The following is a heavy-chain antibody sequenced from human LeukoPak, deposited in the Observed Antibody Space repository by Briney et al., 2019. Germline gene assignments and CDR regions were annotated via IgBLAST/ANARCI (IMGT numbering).Heavy chain of an antibody. Sequence: GGTLRLSCAASGFPFDDYGMSWVRLAPGKGLEWVSGVSWNGAYTEYADSVRGRFTISRDNAKKSLYLQMNSLRVDDTALYYCARRKGPYGSGTYYDSWGQGTLVSVSS. V-gene: IGHV3-20*04. D-gene: IGHD3-10*01. CDR1: GFPFDDYG. CDR2: VSWNGAYT. CDR3: ARRKGPYGSGTYYDS. J-gene: IGHJ4*02.